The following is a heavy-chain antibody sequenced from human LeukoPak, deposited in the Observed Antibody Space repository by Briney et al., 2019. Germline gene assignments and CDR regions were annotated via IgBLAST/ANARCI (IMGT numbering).Heavy chain of an antibody. D-gene: IGHD2-2*01. CDR3: ASSPYLSDYYGMDV. CDR1: GFTFSGYW. V-gene: IGHV3-7*01. CDR2: IKQDGSEK. J-gene: IGHJ6*02. Sequence: GGSLRLSCAASGFTFSGYWMSWVRQAPGKGLEWVANIKQDGSEKYYVDSVKGRFTISRDNAKNSLYLQMNSLRAEDTAVYYCASSPYLSDYYGMDVWGQGTTVTVSS.